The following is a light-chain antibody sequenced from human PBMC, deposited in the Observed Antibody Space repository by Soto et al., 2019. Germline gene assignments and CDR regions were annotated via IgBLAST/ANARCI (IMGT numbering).Light chain of an antibody. J-gene: IGLJ1*01. CDR3: AEWDDSSNVFYV. CDR2: KNN. CDR1: SSKIGSHN. Sequence: SVLPYPPSASGTPRPRVPISFFGSSSKIGSHNENGYQPPPGTAPIPLLYKNNQRPSGVPDQFSGSKSGPSASLAISGLQSEEGADYYCAEWDDSSNVFYVSGTGPKVTVL. V-gene: IGLV1-44*01.